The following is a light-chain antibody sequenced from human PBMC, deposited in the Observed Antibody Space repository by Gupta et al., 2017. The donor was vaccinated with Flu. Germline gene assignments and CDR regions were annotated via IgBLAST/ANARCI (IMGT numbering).Light chain of an antibody. Sequence: GERATLSGMASQSVSSYLAWYQQKPGQAPRLLIYDTSNRAPGIPARFSGSGSGTDLTLIISSLEPEDFAVYYCQQRRNWPPTFGQGTRLEIK. CDR2: DTS. V-gene: IGKV3-11*01. J-gene: IGKJ5*01. CDR3: QQRRNWPPT. CDR1: QSVSSY.